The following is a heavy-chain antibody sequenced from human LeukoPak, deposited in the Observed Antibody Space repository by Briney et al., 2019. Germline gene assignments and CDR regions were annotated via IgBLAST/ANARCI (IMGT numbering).Heavy chain of an antibody. Sequence: GGSLRLSCEASGVTFTNAWMRWVRQAPGKGLEWVSAISGTGNTIYYADSVKGRFTVSRDNSKNTLSLQMNSLRAEDTAVYYCAITLSSSSVGGGWGQGTLVTVSS. J-gene: IGHJ4*02. CDR2: ISGTGNTI. D-gene: IGHD6-13*01. CDR3: AITLSSSSVGGG. V-gene: IGHV3-23*01. CDR1: GVTFTNAW.